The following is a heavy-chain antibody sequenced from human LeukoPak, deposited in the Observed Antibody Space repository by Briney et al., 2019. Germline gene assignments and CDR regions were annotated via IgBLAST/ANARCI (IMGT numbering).Heavy chain of an antibody. Sequence: GSVNDSCMASRYTFTSYDINWVRQATGRGLEWMGWMNPNSGNTGYAQKFQGRVTMTRNTSISTAYMELSSLRSEDTAVYYCARGRKAATDYWGQGTLVTVSS. V-gene: IGHV1-8*01. CDR2: MNPNSGNT. CDR3: ARGRKAATDY. CDR1: RYTFTSYD. D-gene: IGHD6-13*01. J-gene: IGHJ4*02.